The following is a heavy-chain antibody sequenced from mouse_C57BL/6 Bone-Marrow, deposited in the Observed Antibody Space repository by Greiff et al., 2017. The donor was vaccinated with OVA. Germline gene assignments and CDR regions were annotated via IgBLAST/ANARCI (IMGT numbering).Heavy chain of an antibody. J-gene: IGHJ4*01. D-gene: IGHD2-5*01. CDR2: FYPGSGSI. CDR1: GYTFTEYT. Sequence: VQLQQSGAELVKPGASVKLSCKASGYTFTEYTIHWVKQRSGQGLEWIGWFYPGSGSIKYNEKFKDTSTLTADKSSSTVYMELSRLTSEDSAVYFCARHEDSYYSNYHYAMDYWGQGTSVTVSS. V-gene: IGHV1-62-2*01. CDR3: ARHEDSYYSNYHYAMDY.